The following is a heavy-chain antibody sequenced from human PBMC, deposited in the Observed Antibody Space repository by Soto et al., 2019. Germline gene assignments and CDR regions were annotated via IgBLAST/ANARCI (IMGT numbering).Heavy chain of an antibody. Sequence: ASVKVSCKASGYTFTSYDINWVRQATGQGLEWMGWINPNSGNTGYAQKFQGRVTMTRNTSISTAYMELSSLRSEDTAVYYCARGRINQYYDILTGYSNWFDPWGQGTLVTVSS. CDR2: INPNSGNT. CDR3: ARGRINQYYDILTGYSNWFDP. CDR1: GYTFTSYD. D-gene: IGHD3-9*01. J-gene: IGHJ5*02. V-gene: IGHV1-8*01.